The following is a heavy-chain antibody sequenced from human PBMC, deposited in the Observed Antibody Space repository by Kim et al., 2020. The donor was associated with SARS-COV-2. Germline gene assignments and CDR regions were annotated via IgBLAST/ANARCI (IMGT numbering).Heavy chain of an antibody. Sequence: GGSLRLSCAASGFTFTNYAMAWVRQAPGKGLEWISAVSGIADSTYYADSVKGRFTISRDRSKNTLYLQMNSLRAEDTGVYYCANWGYGGNYYFDHWGQGTLVTVSS. CDR2: VSGIADST. D-gene: IGHD1-26*01. CDR1: GFTFTNYA. V-gene: IGHV3-23*01. CDR3: ANWGYGGNYYFDH. J-gene: IGHJ4*02.